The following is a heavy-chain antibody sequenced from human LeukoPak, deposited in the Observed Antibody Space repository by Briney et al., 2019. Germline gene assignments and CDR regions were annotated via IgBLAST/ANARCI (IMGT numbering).Heavy chain of an antibody. CDR1: GFTFSNSA. CDR2: IVVGSGNT. V-gene: IGHV1-58*01. J-gene: IGHJ4*02. D-gene: IGHD1-26*01. CDR3: TSDPTFYSGRYCFDY. Sequence: SVKVSCKASGFTFSNSAVQWVRQARGQRLEWIGWIVVGSGNTNYAQKFQERVTITRDMSTSTAYMEPSSLRSEDTAVYYCTSDPTFYSGRYCFDYWGQGTLVTVSS.